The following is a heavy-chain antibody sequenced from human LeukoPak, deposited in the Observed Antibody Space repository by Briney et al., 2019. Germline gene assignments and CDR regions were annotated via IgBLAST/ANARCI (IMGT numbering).Heavy chain of an antibody. CDR1: GGSISSGGYY. J-gene: IGHJ4*02. CDR3: ARDGDTAMGHFDY. V-gene: IGHV4-31*03. D-gene: IGHD5-18*01. Sequence: SQTLSLTCTVSGGSISSGGYYWSWIRQHPGRGLEWIGYIYYSGSTYYNPSLKSRVTISVDTSKNQFSLKLSSVTAADTAVYYCARDGDTAMGHFDYWGQGTLVTVSS. CDR2: IYYSGST.